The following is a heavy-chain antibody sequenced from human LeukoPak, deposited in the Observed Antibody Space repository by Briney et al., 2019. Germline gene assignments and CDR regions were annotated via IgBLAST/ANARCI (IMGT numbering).Heavy chain of an antibody. CDR1: GFSFNTYA. D-gene: IGHD5-12*01. Sequence: PGGSLRLSCATSGFSFNTYAMSWVRQATGKGLDWVSSISRSGDSSYYADSVKGRFTISRDNSKNILYLQMKSLRAGDTAVYYCARDKSVLDGGYEGTFAVWGQGTVVTVSS. V-gene: IGHV3-23*01. CDR2: ISRSGDSS. J-gene: IGHJ3*01. CDR3: ARDKSVLDGGYEGTFAV.